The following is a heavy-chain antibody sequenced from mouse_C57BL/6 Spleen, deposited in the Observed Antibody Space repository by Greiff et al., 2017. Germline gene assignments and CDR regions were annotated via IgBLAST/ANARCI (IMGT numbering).Heavy chain of an antibody. D-gene: IGHD2-1*01. V-gene: IGHV5-4*01. CDR2: ISDGGSYT. J-gene: IGHJ2*01. CDR1: GFTFSSYA. Sequence: EVMLVESGGGLVKPGGSLKLSCAASGFTFSSYAMSWVRQTPEKRLEWVATISDGGSYTYYPDNVKGRFTISRDNAKNNLYLQMSHLKSEDTAMYYCARDRGGNYEGGFDYWGQGTTLTVSS. CDR3: ARDRGGNYEGGFDY.